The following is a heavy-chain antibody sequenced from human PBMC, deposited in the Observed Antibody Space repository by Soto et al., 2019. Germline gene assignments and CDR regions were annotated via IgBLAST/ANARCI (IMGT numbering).Heavy chain of an antibody. V-gene: IGHV4-38-2*01. D-gene: IGHD3-22*01. Sequence: SETLSLTCAVSGDSISSHYCWGWIRQPPGKGLEWLGSICHSVTTSYSPSLKGRITISVXXXXXXXXXXXXXXXXXXXXXYYCAXDRRNFYDNTDFFXYWGXGALVTVSS. CDR3: AXDRRNFYDNTDFFXY. CDR2: ICHSVTT. J-gene: IGHJ4*02. CDR1: GDSISSHYC.